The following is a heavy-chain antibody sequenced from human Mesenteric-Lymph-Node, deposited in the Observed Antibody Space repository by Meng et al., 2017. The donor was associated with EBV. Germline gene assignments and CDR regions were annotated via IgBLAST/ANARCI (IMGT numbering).Heavy chain of an antibody. CDR1: GYTFASYV. J-gene: IGHJ4*02. Sequence: QVQREQAGAEVKKPGASVKVSCKASGYTFASYVMNWVRQAPGQGLEWMGWISGYNGNTNYAQKFQGRVTMTKDTSTGTAYMELRSLRSDDTALYFCARDATDCSGGSCYRILDFWGQGTLVTVSS. D-gene: IGHD2-15*01. V-gene: IGHV1-18*01. CDR2: ISGYNGNT. CDR3: ARDATDCSGGSCYRILDF.